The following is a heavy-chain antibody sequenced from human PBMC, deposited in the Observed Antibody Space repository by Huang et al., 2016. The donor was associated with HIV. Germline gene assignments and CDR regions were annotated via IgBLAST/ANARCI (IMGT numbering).Heavy chain of an antibody. D-gene: IGHD5-18*01. V-gene: IGHV1-69*13. CDR2: VIPLHDPT. CDR3: ARGVGNSNRGFDI. Sequence: QVQLVQSGAEMKKSGSSVKVSCKASGGTVSSFSFTWVRQAPGHGLEWMGGVIPLHDPTDRAQKFRGRVTLTADESTNTAFMELSGLTSQDTAVYYCARGVGNSNRGFDIWGQGTLVTVS. J-gene: IGHJ4*02. CDR1: GGTVSSFS.